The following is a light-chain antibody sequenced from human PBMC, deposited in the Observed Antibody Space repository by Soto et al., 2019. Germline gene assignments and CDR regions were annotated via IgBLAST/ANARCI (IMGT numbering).Light chain of an antibody. CDR2: DVS. CDR1: SSDVGGYNY. V-gene: IGLV2-11*01. J-gene: IGLJ1*01. CDR3: CSYAGSYYV. Sequence: QSALTQPRSVSGSPGQSVTISCTGTSSDVGGYNYVSWYQQHPGKAPKLMIYDVSKRPSGVPDRFSGSKSGNTASLTISGLHADDDADYYCCSYAGSYYVFGTGTKVTVL.